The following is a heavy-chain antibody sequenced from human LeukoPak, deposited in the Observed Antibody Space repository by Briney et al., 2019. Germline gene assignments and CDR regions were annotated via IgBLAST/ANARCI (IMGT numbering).Heavy chain of an antibody. J-gene: IGHJ4*02. V-gene: IGHV3-23*01. CDR1: GFTFSSYA. CDR2: IIGSGSST. CDR3: AKGLFGSSNYYFEY. Sequence: PGGSLRLSCAASGFTFSSYAMTWVRQAPGQGLEWVSTIIGSGSSTFYADSVKCRFTISRDNSKNMLYLQVSSLRVEDTAVYYCAKGLFGSSNYYFEYWGQGTLVTVSA. D-gene: IGHD6-13*01.